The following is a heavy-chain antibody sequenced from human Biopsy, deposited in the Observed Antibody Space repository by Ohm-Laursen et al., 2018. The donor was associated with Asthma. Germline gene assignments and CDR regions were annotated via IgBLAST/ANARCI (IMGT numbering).Heavy chain of an antibody. D-gene: IGHD6-19*01. J-gene: IGHJ4*02. CDR2: IYSGGTS. CDR3: ARGDSSGWSHYYFDY. CDR1: GFTFSDYY. Sequence: SLRLSCTASGFTFSDYYMSWIRQAPGKGLEWVSVIYSGGTSDTADSVRGRLTISRDFYKNTLYLQMDSLRAEDTAVYYCARGDSSGWSHYYFDYWGQGTLVTVSS. V-gene: IGHV3-53*01.